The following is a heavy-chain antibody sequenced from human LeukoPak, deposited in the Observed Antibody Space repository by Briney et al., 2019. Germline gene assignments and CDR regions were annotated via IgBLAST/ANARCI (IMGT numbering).Heavy chain of an antibody. CDR1: GFTFNTYT. CDR3: ARWLVQARHYNYGIDV. D-gene: IGHD6-19*01. J-gene: IGHJ6*02. V-gene: IGHV3-21*06. CDR2: ISHRSRYI. Sequence: GGSLRLSCEASGFTFNTYTMHWVRQAPGKGLEWVSSISHRSRYIFYADSVRGRFTISRDNANNSLHLLMNSLRAEDTAVYYRARWLVQARHYNYGIDVWGQGTTVTVSS.